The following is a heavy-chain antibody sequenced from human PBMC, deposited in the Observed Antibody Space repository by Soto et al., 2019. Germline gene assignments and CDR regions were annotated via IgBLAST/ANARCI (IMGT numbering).Heavy chain of an antibody. V-gene: IGHV3-21*01. CDR2: ISSSSSYI. Sequence: RLSCAASGFTFSSYSMNWVRQAPGKGLEWVSSISSSSSYIYYADSVKGRFAISRDNAKNSLYLQMNSLRAEDTAVYYCARDYYDSSGYLAPLDYWGQGTLVTVSS. CDR1: GFTFSSYS. D-gene: IGHD3-22*01. CDR3: ARDYYDSSGYLAPLDY. J-gene: IGHJ4*02.